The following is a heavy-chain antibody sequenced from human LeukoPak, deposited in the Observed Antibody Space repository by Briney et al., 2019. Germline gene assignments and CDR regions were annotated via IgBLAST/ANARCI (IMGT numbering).Heavy chain of an antibody. CDR1: GFTFTSYS. D-gene: IGHD6-19*01. CDR2: IISSSNYI. V-gene: IGHV3-21*01. J-gene: IGHJ4*02. Sequence: PGGSLRLSCAASGFTFTSYSMNWVRQAPGKGLEWVSSIISSSNYIYYADSVKGRFTISRDNAKNSLYLQMNSLRAEDTAVYYCAREPGDSSGWSEWGQGTLVTVSS. CDR3: AREPGDSSGWSE.